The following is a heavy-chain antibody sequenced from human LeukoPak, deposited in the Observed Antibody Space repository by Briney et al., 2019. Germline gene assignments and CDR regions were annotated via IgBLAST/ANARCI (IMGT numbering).Heavy chain of an antibody. Sequence: ASVKVSFKASGSTFTCYYMHWVRPAPGQGLEWMGWINPNSGGTNYSQKFQGRVTMTRDTSISTAYMELSRLRSDGTAVYYCARDRVTRGYSYGYPYWGQGTLVTVSS. CDR1: GSTFTCYY. CDR3: ARDRVTRGYSYGYPY. V-gene: IGHV1-2*02. CDR2: INPNSGGT. J-gene: IGHJ4*02. D-gene: IGHD5-18*01.